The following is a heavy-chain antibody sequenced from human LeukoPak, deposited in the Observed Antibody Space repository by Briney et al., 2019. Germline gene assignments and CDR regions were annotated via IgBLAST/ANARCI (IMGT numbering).Heavy chain of an antibody. CDR2: IKTDGSST. V-gene: IGHV3-74*01. Sequence: GGSLRLSCAASGFTFSSYWMNWVRQAPGKGLVWVSLIKTDGSSTSYADSVKGRFTISRDNAKNTLYLQMNSLRPEDTAVYYCARMSRYGLDYWGQGTLVTVSS. CDR3: ARMSRYGLDY. CDR1: GFTFSSYW. D-gene: IGHD3-16*01. J-gene: IGHJ4*02.